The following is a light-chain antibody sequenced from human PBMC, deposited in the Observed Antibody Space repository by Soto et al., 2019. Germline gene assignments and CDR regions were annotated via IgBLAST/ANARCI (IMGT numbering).Light chain of an antibody. CDR3: QQSGIT. CDR1: QSVSSW. J-gene: IGKJ5*01. Sequence: DIQMTQSPSTLSAFVGDRVTITCRASQSVSSWLAWYQQKPGKAPKLLIYKASSLESGVPSRFSGSGSGTEFTLTISSLQPDDFATYYCQQSGITFGQGTRLEIK. V-gene: IGKV1-5*03. CDR2: KAS.